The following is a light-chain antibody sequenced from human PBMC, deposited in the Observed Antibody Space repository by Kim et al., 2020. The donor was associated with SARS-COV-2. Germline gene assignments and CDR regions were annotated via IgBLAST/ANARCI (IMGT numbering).Light chain of an antibody. CDR2: AAY. J-gene: IGKJ2*01. Sequence: SASPGDKVTITCRLTQNIARYLAWFQQRPGKAPQLLLYAAYTLHTGAPSRFSGSGSGTDFTLTISRLQSDDSATYFCQQYFDFPYTFGQGTKLEI. V-gene: IGKV1D-8*02. CDR3: QQYFDFPYT. CDR1: QNIARY.